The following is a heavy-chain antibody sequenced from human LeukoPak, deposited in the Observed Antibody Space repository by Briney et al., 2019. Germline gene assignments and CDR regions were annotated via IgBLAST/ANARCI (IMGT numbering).Heavy chain of an antibody. J-gene: IGHJ6*03. CDR2: IHHSGST. CDR3: ASQQLASENYYYYYYMDV. CDR1: GYSISSGYY. D-gene: IGHD6-13*01. Sequence: SETLSLTCTVSGYSISSGYYRGWIRQPPGKGLEWIGSIHHSGSTYYNPSLKSRVTISVDTSKNQFSLKLSSVTAADTAVYYCASQQLASENYYYYYYMDVWGKGTTVTVSS. V-gene: IGHV4-38-2*02.